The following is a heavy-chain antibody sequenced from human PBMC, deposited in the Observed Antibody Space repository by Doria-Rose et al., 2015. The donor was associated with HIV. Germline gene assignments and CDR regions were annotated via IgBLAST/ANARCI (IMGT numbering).Heavy chain of an antibody. CDR3: ARIKSSRWYHKYYFDF. CDR1: GVSLSSPGMG. Sequence: QVQLVQSGPVLVKPTETLTLTCTASGVSLSSPGMGVSWIRQPPGKALEWLANIFSDDERSYKTSLKSRLTISRGTPKSQVVLTMTDMDPVDTATYYCARIKSSRWYHKYYFDFWGQGTLVIVSA. D-gene: IGHD6-13*01. V-gene: IGHV2-26*01. CDR2: IFSDDER. J-gene: IGHJ4*02.